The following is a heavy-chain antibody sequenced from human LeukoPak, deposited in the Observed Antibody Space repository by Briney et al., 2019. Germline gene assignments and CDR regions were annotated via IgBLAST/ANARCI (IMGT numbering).Heavy chain of an antibody. V-gene: IGHV3-33*01. D-gene: IGHD3-22*01. CDR3: AREGPKYFYDSNTYHFALAA. Sequence: GGSLRLSCTTPGFRFSAYGMNWVRQPPGKGLEWVASIWADGTNEEYLDSVRGRFTISRHHSKDVLYLQMDSLRPEDTAVYYCAREGPKYFYDSNTYHFALAAWGQGALVTVSS. CDR1: GFRFSAYG. J-gene: IGHJ4*02. CDR2: IWADGTNE.